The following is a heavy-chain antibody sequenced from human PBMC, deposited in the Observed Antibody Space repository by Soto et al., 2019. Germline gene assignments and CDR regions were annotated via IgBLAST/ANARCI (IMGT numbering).Heavy chain of an antibody. J-gene: IGHJ4*02. D-gene: IGHD6-19*01. CDR3: ASSRGSGWYRNYFDY. Sequence: ASVKVSCKASGYTFTSYGISWVRQAPGQGLEWMGWISAYNGNTNYAQKLQGRVTMTTDTSTSTAYMELRSLRSDDTAVYYRASSRGSGWYRNYFDYWGQGTLVTVSS. CDR2: ISAYNGNT. V-gene: IGHV1-18*01. CDR1: GYTFTSYG.